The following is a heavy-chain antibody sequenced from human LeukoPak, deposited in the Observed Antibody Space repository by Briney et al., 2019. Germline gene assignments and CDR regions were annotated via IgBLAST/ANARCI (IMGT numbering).Heavy chain of an antibody. CDR2: ISGSGGST. CDR3: AKLLGYCSGGSCYGAFDI. Sequence: GGSLRLSCAASGFTFSSYAMSWVRQAPGKGLEWVSAISGSGGSTYYADSVKGRFTISRDNSKNTLYLQMNSLRAEDTAVYYCAKLLGYCSGGSCYGAFDIWGQGTMVTVSS. CDR1: GFTFSSYA. J-gene: IGHJ3*02. V-gene: IGHV3-23*01. D-gene: IGHD2-15*01.